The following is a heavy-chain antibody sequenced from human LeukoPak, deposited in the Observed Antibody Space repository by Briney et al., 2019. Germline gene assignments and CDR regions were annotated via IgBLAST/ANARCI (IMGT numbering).Heavy chain of an antibody. CDR2: ISASGGST. Sequence: GGSLRLSCAVSGLTFSSYTMSWVRQAPEKGLEWVSGISASGGSTYYADYVKGRFTISRDSSKNTLYLQMNSLRAEDTAVYFCAKGSYGYVLYFDSWGQGALVTVSS. D-gene: IGHD5-18*01. J-gene: IGHJ4*02. CDR1: GLTFSSYT. V-gene: IGHV3-23*01. CDR3: AKGSYGYVLYFDS.